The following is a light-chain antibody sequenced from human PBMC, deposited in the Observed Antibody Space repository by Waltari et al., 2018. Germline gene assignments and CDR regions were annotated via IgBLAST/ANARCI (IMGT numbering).Light chain of an antibody. Sequence: QSALTQPRSVSGSPGQSVTISCTGTSSDVGGYNYVSWYQHHPGKAPKLMIYDVSKGPSGVPDRFSGSKSGNTASLTISGLQAEDEADYYCCSYAGSYTLVFGGGTKLTVL. CDR2: DVS. J-gene: IGLJ2*01. V-gene: IGLV2-11*01. CDR1: SSDVGGYNY. CDR3: CSYAGSYTLV.